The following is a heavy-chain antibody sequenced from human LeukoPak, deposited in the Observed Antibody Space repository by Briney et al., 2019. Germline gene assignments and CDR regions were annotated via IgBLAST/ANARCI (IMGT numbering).Heavy chain of an antibody. CDR2: IKQDGSEK. D-gene: IGHD5-18*01. CDR1: GFTFSSYW. J-gene: IGHJ4*02. V-gene: IGHV3-7*01. CDR3: ARDTGGGYSCYDC. Sequence: GGSLRLSCAASGFTFSSYWMTWIRQAPGKGLEWVTNIKQDGSEKYYVDSVKGRFTISRDNAKNSLYLQMNSLRAEDTAVYYCARDTGGGYSCYDCWGQGTLVTVSS.